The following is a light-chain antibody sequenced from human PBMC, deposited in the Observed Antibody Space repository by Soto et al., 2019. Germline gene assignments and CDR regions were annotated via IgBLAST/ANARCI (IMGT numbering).Light chain of an antibody. J-gene: IGLJ1*01. CDR3: SSYTSSSTLV. CDR2: DVT. CDR1: NSDVGGYNF. V-gene: IGLV2-14*03. Sequence: QSVLTQPASVSGSPGQSITISCTGTNSDVGGYNFVSWYQHHPGKAPKLIIYDVTNRPSGVSNRFSGSESGNTASLTISGLQAGDEADYYCSSYTSSSTLVFGTGTKVTVL.